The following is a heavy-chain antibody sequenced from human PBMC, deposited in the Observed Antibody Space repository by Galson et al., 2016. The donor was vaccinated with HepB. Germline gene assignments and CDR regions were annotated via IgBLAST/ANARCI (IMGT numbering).Heavy chain of an antibody. CDR2: IYYTGTS. D-gene: IGHD1-26*01. CDR1: GASLDSGGSY. Sequence: QVQLQESGPGLVKPSETLSLTCTVSGASLDSGGSYWTWIRQHPVKGLEWLGHIYYTGTSFYNPSLQSRATLSVDTSTNQFSLRLKSVTAADTAVYFCARSIQGGKFDTWGQGTPVTVSS. J-gene: IGHJ5*02. V-gene: IGHV4-31*03. CDR3: ARSIQGGKFDT.